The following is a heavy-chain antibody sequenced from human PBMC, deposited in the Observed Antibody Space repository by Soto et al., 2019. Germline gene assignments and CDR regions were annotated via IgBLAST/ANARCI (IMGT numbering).Heavy chain of an antibody. V-gene: IGHV1-69*12. CDR3: ARPPPHYSYYGMDV. CDR2: IISIFSTA. J-gene: IGHJ6*02. Sequence: QVQLVQSGAEVKKPGSSVKVSCKASGGTFSSYAISWVRQAPGQGLEWMGGIISIFSTADYAQKFQGRVTINADQSTSTAYMELSTLRSEDTAVYSCARPPPHYSYYGMDVWGQGTTVTVSS. CDR1: GGTFSSYA.